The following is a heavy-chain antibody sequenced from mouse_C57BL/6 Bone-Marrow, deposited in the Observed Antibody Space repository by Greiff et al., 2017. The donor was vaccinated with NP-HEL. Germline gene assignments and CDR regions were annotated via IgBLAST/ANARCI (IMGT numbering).Heavy chain of an antibody. CDR1: GYTFTEYT. CDR3: ARQRGKSWYFDV. J-gene: IGHJ1*03. CDR2: FYPGSGSI. V-gene: IGHV1-62-2*01. Sequence: QVHVKQSGAELVKPGASVKLSCKASGYTFTEYTIHWVKQRSGQGLEWIGWFYPGSGSIKYNEKFKDKATLTADKSSSTVYMELSRLTSEDSAVYFCARQRGKSWYFDVWGTGTTVTVSS. D-gene: IGHD2-1*01.